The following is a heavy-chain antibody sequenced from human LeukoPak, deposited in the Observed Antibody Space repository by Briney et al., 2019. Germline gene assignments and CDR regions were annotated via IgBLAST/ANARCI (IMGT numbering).Heavy chain of an antibody. D-gene: IGHD2-2*02. Sequence: PLASVKVSCKASGYTFTSYGISWVRQAPGQGLEWMGWISAYNGNTNYAQKLQGRVTMTTDTSTSTAYMELRSLRSDDKAVYYCARSKYQLLYNGLDYWGQGTLVTVSS. V-gene: IGHV1-18*01. J-gene: IGHJ4*02. CDR1: GYTFTSYG. CDR3: ARSKYQLLYNGLDY. CDR2: ISAYNGNT.